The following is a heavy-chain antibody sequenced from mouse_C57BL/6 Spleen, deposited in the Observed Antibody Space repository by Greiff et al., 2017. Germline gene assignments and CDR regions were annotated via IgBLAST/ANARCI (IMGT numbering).Heavy chain of an antibody. V-gene: IGHV1-66*01. J-gene: IGHJ4*01. CDR1: GYSFTSYY. CDR3: ARWYYAMDY. Sequence: VQLQQSGPELVKPGASVKISCKASGYSFTSYYIHWVKQRPGQGLEWIGWIYPGSGNTKYNEKFKGKATLTADTSSSTAYMQRSSLTSEDSAVYYCARWYYAMDYWGQGTSVTVSS. CDR2: IYPGSGNT.